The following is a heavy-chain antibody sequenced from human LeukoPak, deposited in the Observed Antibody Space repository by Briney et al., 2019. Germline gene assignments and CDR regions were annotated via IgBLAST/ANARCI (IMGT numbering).Heavy chain of an antibody. D-gene: IGHD5-18*01. CDR1: GGSISSSSYY. CDR3: ARGRGDTAMVPYNWFDP. J-gene: IGHJ5*02. V-gene: IGHV4-39*07. Sequence: KPSETLSPTCTVSGGSISSSSYYWGWLRQPPGKGLEWIGSIYYSGSTYYNPSLKSRVTISVDTSKNQFSLKLSSVTAADTAVYYCARGRGDTAMVPYNWFDPWGQGTLVTVSS. CDR2: IYYSGST.